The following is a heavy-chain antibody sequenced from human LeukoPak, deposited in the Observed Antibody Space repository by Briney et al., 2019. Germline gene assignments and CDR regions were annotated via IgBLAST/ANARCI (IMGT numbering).Heavy chain of an antibody. CDR3: ARLSTAVADSDY. J-gene: IGHJ4*02. CDR2: ITSDGGSK. V-gene: IGHV3-64*01. CDR1: GLTFSIYA. Sequence: GGSLRLSCAASGLTFSIYAMHWVRQAPGKGLEYVSAITSDGGSKYYANSVKGRFTISRDNSKKTLYLQMGSLRAEDTAVYYCARLSTAVADSDYWGQGTLVTVSS. D-gene: IGHD6-13*01.